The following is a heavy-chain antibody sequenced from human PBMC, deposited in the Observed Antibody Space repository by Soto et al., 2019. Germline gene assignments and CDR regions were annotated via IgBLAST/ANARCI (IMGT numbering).Heavy chain of an antibody. CDR2: INPSGGST. V-gene: IGHV1-46*01. CDR3: ARGGRRWLQLGYYYGMDV. CDR1: GYTFTSYY. D-gene: IGHD5-12*01. J-gene: IGHJ6*02. Sequence: ASVKVSFKASGYTFTSYYMHWVRQAPGQGLEWMGIINPSGGSTSYAQKFQGRVTMTRDTSTSTVYMELSSLRSEDTAVYYCARGGRRWLQLGYYYGMDVWGQGTTVTVSS.